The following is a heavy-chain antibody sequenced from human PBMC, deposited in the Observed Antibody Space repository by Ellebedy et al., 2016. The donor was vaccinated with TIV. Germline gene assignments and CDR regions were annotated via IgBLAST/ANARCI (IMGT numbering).Heavy chain of an antibody. CDR3: ARLCVGRPCDY. D-gene: IGHD3-16*01. CDR1: GGTFSSYA. CDR2: IIPIFGTA. Sequence: SVKVSXXASGGTFSSYAISWVRQAPGQGLEWMGGIIPIFGTANYAQKFQGRVTITADESTSTAYMELSSLRSDDTAVYYCARLCVGRPCDYWGQGTLVTVSS. V-gene: IGHV1-69*13. J-gene: IGHJ4*02.